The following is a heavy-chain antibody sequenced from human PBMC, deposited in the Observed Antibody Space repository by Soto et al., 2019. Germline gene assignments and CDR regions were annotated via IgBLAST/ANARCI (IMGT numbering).Heavy chain of an antibody. CDR2: ISGSGGST. D-gene: IGHD2-8*01. J-gene: IGHJ5*02. CDR3: AKVVTKSPRTKNWFDP. Sequence: GGSLRLSCAASGFTFSSYAMSWVRQAPGKGLEWVSAISGSGGSTYYADSVKGRFTISRDNSKNTLYLQMNSLRAEDTAVYYCAKVVTKSPRTKNWFDPWGQGTLVTVS. CDR1: GFTFSSYA. V-gene: IGHV3-23*01.